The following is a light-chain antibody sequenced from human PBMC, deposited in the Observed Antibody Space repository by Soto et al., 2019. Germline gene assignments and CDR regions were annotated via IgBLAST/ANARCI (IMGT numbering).Light chain of an antibody. Sequence: QPVLTQPPSASGTPGQRVTISCSGSSSNIGRNTANWYRQLPGTAPKLLIYSNDLRPSGVPDRLSGSNSGTSASLAISGLQSEDEAYYYCAAWDDSLNRYVFGSGTKVTVL. J-gene: IGLJ1*01. CDR3: AAWDDSLNRYV. CDR2: SND. CDR1: SSNIGRNT. V-gene: IGLV1-44*01.